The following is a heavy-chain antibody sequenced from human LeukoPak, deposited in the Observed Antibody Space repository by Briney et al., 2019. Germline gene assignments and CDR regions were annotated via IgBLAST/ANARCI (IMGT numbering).Heavy chain of an antibody. D-gene: IGHD4-11*01. CDR1: GGTISSYY. Sequence: PSETLSLTCTVSGGTISSYYWSWIRQPPGKGLEWIGYIYYSGSTNYNPSLKSRVTISVDTSKNQFSLKLSSVTAADTAVYYCARGPATVPFDPWGQGTLVTVSS. V-gene: IGHV4-59*01. CDR2: IYYSGST. J-gene: IGHJ5*02. CDR3: ARGPATVPFDP.